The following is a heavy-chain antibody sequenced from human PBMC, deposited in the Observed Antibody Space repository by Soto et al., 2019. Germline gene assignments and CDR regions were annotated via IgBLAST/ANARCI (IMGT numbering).Heavy chain of an antibody. V-gene: IGHV4-34*01. D-gene: IGHD3-3*01. CDR2: INHSGST. J-gene: IGHJ5*02. CDR1: GGSFSGYY. Sequence: SETLSLTCAVYGGSFSGYYWSWIRQPPGKGLEWIGEINHSGSTNYNPSLKSRVTISVDTSKNQFSLKLSSVTAADTAVYYCARDQIFGVVSSPVRFDPWGQGTLVTVSS. CDR3: ARDQIFGVVSSPVRFDP.